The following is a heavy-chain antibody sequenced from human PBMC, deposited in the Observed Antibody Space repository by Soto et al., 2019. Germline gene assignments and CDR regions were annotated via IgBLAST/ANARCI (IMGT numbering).Heavy chain of an antibody. Sequence: ASVKVSCKVSGYTLTELSMYWVRQAPGKGLEWMGGLNPEDGKRIYAQQFQGRVSMTEDTSTDTAHMELSRLTSDDTAVFFCARDFGSSWPRFDYWGQGALVTVSS. V-gene: IGHV1-24*01. J-gene: IGHJ4*02. D-gene: IGHD6-13*01. CDR2: LNPEDGKR. CDR3: ARDFGSSWPRFDY. CDR1: GYTLTELS.